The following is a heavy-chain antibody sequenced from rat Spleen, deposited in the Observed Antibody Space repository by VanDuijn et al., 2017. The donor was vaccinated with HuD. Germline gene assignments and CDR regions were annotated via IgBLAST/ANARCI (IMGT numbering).Heavy chain of an antibody. CDR2: ISYGDRSGHSGT. J-gene: IGHJ2*01. CDR3: ARRHYGYTDYFDY. V-gene: IGHV5-29*01. Sequence: EVQLVESGGGLVQPGRSLKLSCAASGFTFSDYGVAWVRQAPTKGLEVVATISYGDRSGHSGTYYRDAVKGRFTISRDIAKNTLDLQMDSLRSEDTATYYCARRHYGYTDYFDYWGQGVMVTVSS. CDR1: GFTFSDYG. D-gene: IGHD1-9*01.